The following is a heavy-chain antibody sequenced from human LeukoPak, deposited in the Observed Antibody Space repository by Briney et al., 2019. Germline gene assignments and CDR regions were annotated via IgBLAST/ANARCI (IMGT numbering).Heavy chain of an antibody. Sequence: ASVKVSCKASGYTFTSYGISWVRQAPGQGLEWMGWISGYNGYTRYAQKLQGRVSMTTDTSTTTAYLELRSLRSDDTAVYYCARVHVGGRYSGYDQYYYYYYYMDVWGKGTTVTVSS. D-gene: IGHD5-12*01. V-gene: IGHV1-18*01. CDR2: ISGYNGYT. J-gene: IGHJ6*03. CDR3: ARVHVGGRYSGYDQYYYYYYYMDV. CDR1: GYTFTSYG.